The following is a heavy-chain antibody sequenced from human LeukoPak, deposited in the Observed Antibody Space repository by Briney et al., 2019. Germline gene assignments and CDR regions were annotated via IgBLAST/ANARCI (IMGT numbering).Heavy chain of an antibody. CDR1: GASVNSNGFY. V-gene: IGHV4-61*08. CDR3: ARYDYGDCWFDP. D-gene: IGHD4-17*01. Sequence: SETLSLACTVSGASVNSNGFYWSWIRQAPGKGLEWIGYISDSGSTNYNPSLGSRVTISVDTSKNQFSLKLTSVTAADTALYYCARYDYGDCWFDPWGQGTLVTVSS. J-gene: IGHJ5*02. CDR2: ISDSGST.